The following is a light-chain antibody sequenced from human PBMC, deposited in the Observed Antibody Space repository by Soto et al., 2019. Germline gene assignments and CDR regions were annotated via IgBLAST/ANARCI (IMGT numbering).Light chain of an antibody. CDR1: KSVSSSY. CDR2: GSC. CDR3: QHYGT. Sequence: EIVLTQSPGTLSLTPGERATLSCRASKSVSSSYIAWHQQKPGQAPRLLIYGSCTRATGIPDRFSGGGSGTEFTLTMSSLEPEGLAVYYSQHYGTFGKGTTVDI. J-gene: IGKJ1*01. V-gene: IGKV3-20*01.